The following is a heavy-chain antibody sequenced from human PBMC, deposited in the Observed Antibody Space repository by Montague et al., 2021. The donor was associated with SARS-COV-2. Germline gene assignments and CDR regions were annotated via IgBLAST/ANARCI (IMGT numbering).Heavy chain of an antibody. J-gene: IGHJ4*02. D-gene: IGHD2/OR15-2a*01. CDR3: TRARSKAIDH. V-gene: IGHV4-4*02. CDR1: GESMTSSW. CDR2: IFHDGTS. Sequence: SETLSLTCAVSGESMTSSWWTWVRQPPGQRLQWIGEIFHDGTSRSNYNPALKSRVTISIDTSKNQFFLRLSSVTAADTALYFCTRARSKAIDHWGQGALVTVSS.